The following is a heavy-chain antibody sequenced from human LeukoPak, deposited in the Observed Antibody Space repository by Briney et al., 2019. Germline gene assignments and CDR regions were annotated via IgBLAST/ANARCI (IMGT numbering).Heavy chain of an antibody. CDR2: IIPIFGTA. V-gene: IGHV1-69*06. CDR1: GGTFSSYA. CDR3: ARGRGYSYGFFDY. D-gene: IGHD5-18*01. J-gene: IGHJ4*02. Sequence: GASVTVSCKASGGTFSSYAISWVRQAPGQGLEWMGGIIPIFGTANYAQKFQGRVTITADKSTSTAYMELSSLRSEDTAVYYCARGRGYSYGFFDYWGQGTLVTVSS.